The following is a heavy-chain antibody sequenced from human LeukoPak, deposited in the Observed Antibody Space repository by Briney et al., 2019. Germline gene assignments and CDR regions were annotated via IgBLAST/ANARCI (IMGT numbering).Heavy chain of an antibody. CDR1: GFTFSSYS. CDR3: ARGALWFGAFDY. V-gene: IGHV3-21*01. D-gene: IGHD3-10*01. J-gene: IGHJ4*02. CDR2: ISSSSSYI. Sequence: GGSLRLSCAASGFTFSSYSMNWVRQAPGKGLEWVSSISSSSSYIYYADSVKGRFTISRDNAKNSLYLQMNSLRAEDTAVYYCARGALWFGAFDYWGQGTLATVSS.